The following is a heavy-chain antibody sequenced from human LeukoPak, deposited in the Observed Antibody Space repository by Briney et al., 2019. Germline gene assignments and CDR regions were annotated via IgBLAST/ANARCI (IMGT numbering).Heavy chain of an antibody. V-gene: IGHV4-34*01. CDR3: ASQSVAGRDDY. CDR2: TNHSGST. J-gene: IGHJ4*02. D-gene: IGHD6-19*01. Sequence: SETLSLTCAVYGGSFSGYYWSWIRQPPGKGLDWIGETNHSGSTNYKPSLKSRVTISVDTSKNQLSLKLRSVTAADTAVYYCASQSVAGRDDYWGQGTLATVSS. CDR1: GGSFSGYY.